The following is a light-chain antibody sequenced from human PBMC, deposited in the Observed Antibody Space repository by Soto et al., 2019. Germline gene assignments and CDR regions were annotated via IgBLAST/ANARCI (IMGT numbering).Light chain of an antibody. CDR3: SSYAGSNNFRV. V-gene: IGLV2-8*01. J-gene: IGLJ2*01. CDR1: SSDVGDNKY. CDR2: EIS. Sequence: QSALTQPPSASGSPGQSVTISCTGTSSDVGDNKYVSWYQQQPGKAPKVIIYEISERPSGVPDRFSGSKSGNTASLTVSGLRAEDEADDYCSSYAGSNNFRVFGGGTKLTVL.